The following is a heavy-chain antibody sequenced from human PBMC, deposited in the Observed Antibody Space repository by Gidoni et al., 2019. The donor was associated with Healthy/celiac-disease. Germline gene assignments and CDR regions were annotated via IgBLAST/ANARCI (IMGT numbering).Heavy chain of an antibody. D-gene: IGHD5-12*01. J-gene: IGHJ4*02. CDR1: GFTFSSYG. CDR2: IWYDGSNK. V-gene: IGHV3-33*01. Sequence: QVQLVESGGGVVQPGRSLRLSCAASGFTFSSYGMHWVRQAPGKGLEWVAVIWYDGSNKYYADSVKGRFTISRDNSKNTLYLQMNSLRAEDTAVYYCARPQDGYKMGGFDYWGQGTLVTVSS. CDR3: ARPQDGYKMGGFDY.